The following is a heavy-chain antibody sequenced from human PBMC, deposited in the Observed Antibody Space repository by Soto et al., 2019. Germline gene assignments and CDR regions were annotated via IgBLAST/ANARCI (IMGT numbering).Heavy chain of an antibody. D-gene: IGHD2-15*01. CDR1: GGTFSSYA. J-gene: IGHJ6*02. Sequence: GASVKVSCKASGGTFSSYAISWVRQAPGQGLEWMGGIIPIFGTANYAQKFQGRVTITADKSTSTAYMELSSLRSEDTAVYYCARSLGYCSGGSCFPSSMDVWGQGTTVTSP. V-gene: IGHV1-69*06. CDR3: ARSLGYCSGGSCFPSSMDV. CDR2: IIPIFGTA.